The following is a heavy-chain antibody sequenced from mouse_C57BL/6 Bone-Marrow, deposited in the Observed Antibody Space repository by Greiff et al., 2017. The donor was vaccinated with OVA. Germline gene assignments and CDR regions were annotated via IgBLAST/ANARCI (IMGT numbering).Heavy chain of an antibody. Sequence: QVQLQQPGAELVKPGASVKVSCKASGYTFTSYWMHWVKQRPGQGLEWIGRIHPSDSDTNYNQKFKGKATLTVDKSASTAYIKLSSLTSEDSAVYYCAITAVVDGYRGQGTTLTDSS. CDR1: GYTFTSYW. V-gene: IGHV1-74*01. J-gene: IGHJ2*01. CDR3: AITAVVDGY. D-gene: IGHD1-1*01. CDR2: IHPSDSDT.